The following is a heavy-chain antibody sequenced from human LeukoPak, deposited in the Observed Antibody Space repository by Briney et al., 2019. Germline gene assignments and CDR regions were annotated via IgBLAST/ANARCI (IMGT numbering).Heavy chain of an antibody. J-gene: IGHJ4*02. Sequence: PGGSLRLSCAASGCTFSSYGMHWVRQAPGKGLEWVALISYDGSNKYYADSVKGRFTISRDNSKNTLYLEMNSLRAEDTAVYYCAKDGLGYCSGGSCYSDYWGQGTLVTVSS. V-gene: IGHV3-30*18. D-gene: IGHD2-15*01. CDR3: AKDGLGYCSGGSCYSDY. CDR1: GCTFSSYG. CDR2: ISYDGSNK.